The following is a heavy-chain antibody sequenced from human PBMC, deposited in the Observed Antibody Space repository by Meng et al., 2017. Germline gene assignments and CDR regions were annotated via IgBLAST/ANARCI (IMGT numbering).Heavy chain of an antibody. CDR3: ACYSSDYYLPKYDHAFDI. V-gene: IGHV3-66*02. CDR2: IYSGGST. CDR1: GFTVSSNY. J-gene: IGHJ3*02. D-gene: IGHD3-22*01. Sequence: GGSLRLSCAASGFTVSSNYMSWVRQAPGKGLEWVSVIYSGGSTYYADSVKGRFTISRDNSKNTLYLQMNSLRAEDTAVYYCACYSSDYYLPKYDHAFDIWGQGTMVTVSS.